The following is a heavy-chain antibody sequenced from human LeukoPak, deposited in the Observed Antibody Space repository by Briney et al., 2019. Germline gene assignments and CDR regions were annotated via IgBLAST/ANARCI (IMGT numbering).Heavy chain of an antibody. V-gene: IGHV4-4*02. J-gene: IGHJ4*02. CDR3: ARDGIAAAGTPFDY. D-gene: IGHD6-13*01. CDR1: GGSISSSNW. CDR2: IYHSGST. Sequence: PSGTLSLTCAVSGGSISSSNWWSWVRQPPGKGLGWIGEIYHSGSTNYNPSLKSRVTISVDKSKNQFSLKLSSVTAADTAVYYCARDGIAAAGTPFDYWGQGTLVTVSS.